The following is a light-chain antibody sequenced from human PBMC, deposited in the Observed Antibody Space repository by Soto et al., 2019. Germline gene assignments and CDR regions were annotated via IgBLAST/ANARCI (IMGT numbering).Light chain of an antibody. Sequence: QSALTQPASVSGSPGQSITISCTGTSSDVGGYNYVSWYQQHPGKAPKLMIYGVTNRPSGVSNRFSGSKSGNTASLTISGLQAEDEADYYCSSYTCRTTIIVVFGGGTKLTVL. J-gene: IGLJ2*01. CDR3: SSYTCRTTIIVV. CDR1: SSDVGGYNY. CDR2: GVT. V-gene: IGLV2-14*01.